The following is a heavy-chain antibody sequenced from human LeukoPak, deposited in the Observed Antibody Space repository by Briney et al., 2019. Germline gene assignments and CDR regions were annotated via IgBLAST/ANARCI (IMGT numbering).Heavy chain of an antibody. CDR1: GYTLTSYD. CDR3: ARGYEFGY. Sequence: SVKDSCKATGYTLTSYDINWVRQATGQGLEWMGWMNANSGNTVYAQKFQGRVTMTRNTSISRAYMELSSLSSEDAAVYYCARGYEFGYWGQGTLVTVSS. V-gene: IGHV1-8*01. D-gene: IGHD3/OR15-3a*01. J-gene: IGHJ4*02. CDR2: MNANSGNT.